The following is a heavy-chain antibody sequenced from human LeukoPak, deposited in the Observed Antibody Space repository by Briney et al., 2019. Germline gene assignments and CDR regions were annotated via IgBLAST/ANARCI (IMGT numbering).Heavy chain of an antibody. CDR3: ARGDYYDI. CDR2: IKQDGSEK. J-gene: IGHJ3*02. CDR1: GFTFSDYW. V-gene: IGHV3-7*01. Sequence: GGSLRLSCAASGFTFSDYWMSWVRQAPGKGLEWVANIKQDGSEKYYVDSVKGRFTISRDNARNSLYLQMNSLRAEDTAVYYCARGDYYDIWGQGTMVTVSS. D-gene: IGHD3-10*01.